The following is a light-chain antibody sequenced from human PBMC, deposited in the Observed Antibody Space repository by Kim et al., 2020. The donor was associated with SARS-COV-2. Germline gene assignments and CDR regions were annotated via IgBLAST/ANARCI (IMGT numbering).Light chain of an antibody. CDR2: YDS. V-gene: IGLV3-21*04. Sequence: YELTQPPSVSVAPGKTARITCGGNNIGSKSVHWYQQKPGQAPVLVIYYDSDRPSGIPERFSGSNSGNTATLTISRVEAGDEADYYCQVWDSSSDHPMFGGGTQLTVL. CDR1: NIGSKS. J-gene: IGLJ3*02. CDR3: QVWDSSSDHPM.